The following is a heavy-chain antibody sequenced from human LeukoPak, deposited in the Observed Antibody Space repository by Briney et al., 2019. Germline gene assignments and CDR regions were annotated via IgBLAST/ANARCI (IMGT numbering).Heavy chain of an antibody. J-gene: IGHJ5*02. CDR3: ARSASYYDFWSGPNWFDP. CDR2: IYYSGST. Sequence: SETLSLTCTVSGGSISSYYWSWIRQPPGKGLEWIGYIYYSGSTNYNPSLKSRVTISVDTSKNQFSLELSSVTAADTAVYYCARSASYYDFWSGPNWFDPWGQGTLVTVSS. CDR1: GGSISSYY. V-gene: IGHV4-59*01. D-gene: IGHD3-3*01.